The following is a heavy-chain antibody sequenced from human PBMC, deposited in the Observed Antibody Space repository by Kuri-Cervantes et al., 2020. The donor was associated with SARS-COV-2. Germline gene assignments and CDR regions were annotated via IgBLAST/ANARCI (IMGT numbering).Heavy chain of an antibody. J-gene: IGHJ4*02. D-gene: IGHD3-3*01. CDR3: ARLGDYDFWSGFDY. CDR2: IYTSGST. CDR1: GGSISSGSYY. Sequence: SETLSLTCTVSGGSISSGSYYWSWIRQPAGKGLEWIGYIYTSGSTNYNPSLKSRVTISVDTPKNQFSLKLSSVTAADTAVYYCARLGDYDFWSGFDYWGQGTLVTVSS. V-gene: IGHV4-61*10.